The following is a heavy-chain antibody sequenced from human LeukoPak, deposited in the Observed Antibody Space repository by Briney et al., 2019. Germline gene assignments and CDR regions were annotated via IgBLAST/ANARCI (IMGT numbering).Heavy chain of an antibody. Sequence: GGSLRLSCAASGFTFSSYAMSWVRQAPGKGLEWVSAISGSGGSTYYTDSVKGRFTISRDNSKNTLYLQMNSLRAEDTAVYYCAKDLWRVGAAIDYWGQGTLVTVSS. CDR2: ISGSGGST. J-gene: IGHJ4*02. CDR1: GFTFSSYA. CDR3: AKDLWRVGAAIDY. D-gene: IGHD1-26*01. V-gene: IGHV3-23*01.